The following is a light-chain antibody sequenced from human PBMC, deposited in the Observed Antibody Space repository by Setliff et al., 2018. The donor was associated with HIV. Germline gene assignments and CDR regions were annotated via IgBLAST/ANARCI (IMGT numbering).Light chain of an antibody. V-gene: IGLV2-14*01. J-gene: IGLJ1*01. CDR3: SSYTSSGTLV. CDR1: SSDIGAYNY. Sequence: QSALTQPASVSGSPGQSITISCTGTSSDIGAYNYVSWYQQHPGKAPKLMIYDVSRRPSGVSNRFSGSKSGNTASLTISGLQAEDEADYHCSSYTSSGTLVFGTGTKGTVL. CDR2: DVS.